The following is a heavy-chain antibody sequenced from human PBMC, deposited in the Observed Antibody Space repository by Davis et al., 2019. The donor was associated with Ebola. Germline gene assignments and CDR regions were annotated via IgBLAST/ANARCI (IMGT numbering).Heavy chain of an antibody. CDR2: ISAYTGHT. Sequence: AASVKVSCNASGYTFTSYDISWVRHAPGQGLEGRGWISAYTGHTNYAQSFQDRIAMTIDTSTNTPYMELRSLRSDDTAMYYCVRSNSWYGDYWGRGTLVTVSS. V-gene: IGHV1-18*01. CDR1: GYTFTSYD. CDR3: VRSNSWYGDY. D-gene: IGHD6-13*01. J-gene: IGHJ4*02.